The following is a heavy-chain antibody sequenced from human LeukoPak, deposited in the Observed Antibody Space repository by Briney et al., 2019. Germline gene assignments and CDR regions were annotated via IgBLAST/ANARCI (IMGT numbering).Heavy chain of an antibody. V-gene: IGHV1-69*01. J-gene: IGHJ5*02. Sequence: VASVKVSCKASGGTFSSYAISWVRQAPGQGLEWMGGIIPIFGTANYAQKFQGRVTITADESTSTAYMELSSLRSEDTAVYYCARDFMSYDFWSGYSTEKNWFDPWGQGTLVTVSS. CDR1: GGTFSSYA. CDR3: ARDFMSYDFWSGYSTEKNWFDP. CDR2: IIPIFGTA. D-gene: IGHD3-3*01.